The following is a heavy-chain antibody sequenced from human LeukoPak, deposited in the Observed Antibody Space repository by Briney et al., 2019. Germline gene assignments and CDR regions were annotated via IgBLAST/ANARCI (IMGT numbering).Heavy chain of an antibody. D-gene: IGHD6-19*01. CDR1: GFTFNYFA. Sequence: QPGGSLRLSCAGSGFTFNYFAIHWVRQAPGKGLEWVAVTSFDGTNKYYADSVKGRFTISRDNSKNTLYLQMNSLRAEDTAVYYCAKDGTVAGTPSFDYWGQGTLVTVSS. V-gene: IGHV3-30-3*01. J-gene: IGHJ4*02. CDR2: TSFDGTNK. CDR3: AKDGTVAGTPSFDY.